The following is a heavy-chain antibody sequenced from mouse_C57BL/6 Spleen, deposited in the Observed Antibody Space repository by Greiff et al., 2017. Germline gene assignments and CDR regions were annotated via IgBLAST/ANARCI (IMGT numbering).Heavy chain of an antibody. V-gene: IGHV1-52*01. Sequence: QVQLQQPGAELVRPGSSVKLSCKASGYTFTSYWMHWVKQRPIQGLEWIGNIDPSDSETHYNQKFKDKATLTVAKSSSTAYMQLSSRTSEDSAVDDCAREGTTVVATGGFDYWGQGTTLTVSS. CDR1: GYTFTSYW. CDR2: IDPSDSET. CDR3: AREGTTVVATGGFDY. J-gene: IGHJ2*01. D-gene: IGHD1-1*01.